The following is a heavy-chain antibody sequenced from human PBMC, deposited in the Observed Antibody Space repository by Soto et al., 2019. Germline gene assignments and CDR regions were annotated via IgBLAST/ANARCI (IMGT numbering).Heavy chain of an antibody. CDR2: ISYDGSNK. D-gene: IGHD5-18*01. CDR1: GFTFSSYA. Sequence: QVQLVESGGGVVQPGRSLRLSCAASGFTFSSYAMHWVRQAPGEGLEWVAVISYDGSNKYYADSVKGRFTISRDNSKNTLYLQMNSLRAEDTAVYYCAREKRGYSYGYPGDYWGQGTLVTVSS. V-gene: IGHV3-30-3*01. J-gene: IGHJ4*02. CDR3: AREKRGYSYGYPGDY.